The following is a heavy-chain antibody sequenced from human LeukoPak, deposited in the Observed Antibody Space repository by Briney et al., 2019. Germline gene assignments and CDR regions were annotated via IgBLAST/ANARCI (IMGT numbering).Heavy chain of an antibody. CDR2: IYSSGTT. J-gene: IGHJ4*02. V-gene: IGHV4-4*07. CDR3: ARGAYSFDH. CDR1: GGSITGSH. Sequence: SETLSLTCTVSGGSITGSHWSWLRQSAGKGLEWIGRIYSSGTTNYNPSLKSRVTMSLDTSKNQFSLRLSSMTAADTAVYYCARGAYSFDHWGQGTLVTVSS.